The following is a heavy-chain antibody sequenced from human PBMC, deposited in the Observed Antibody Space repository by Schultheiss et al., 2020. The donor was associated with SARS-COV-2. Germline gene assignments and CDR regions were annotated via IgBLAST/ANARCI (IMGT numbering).Heavy chain of an antibody. D-gene: IGHD3-3*01. CDR2: INPSGGSA. V-gene: IGHV1-46*01. Sequence: ASVKVSCKASGYIFTSYYMHWVRQAPGQGLEWMGIINPSGGSASYAQKFQGRVTLTRDTSTDTVHMELSSLRSEDTAVYYCARGGSGYFPPNWGQGTLVTVSS. CDR3: ARGGSGYFPPN. CDR1: GYIFTSYY. J-gene: IGHJ4*02.